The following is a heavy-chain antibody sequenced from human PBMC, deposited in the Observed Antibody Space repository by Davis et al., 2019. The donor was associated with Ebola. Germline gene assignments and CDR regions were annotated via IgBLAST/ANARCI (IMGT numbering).Heavy chain of an antibody. CDR2: IYYSGST. V-gene: IGHV4-39*01. J-gene: IGHJ5*02. CDR3: ARARGSGYYFGSSWFDP. D-gene: IGHD3-22*01. CDR1: GGSISSSSYY. Sequence: MPSETLSLTCTVSGGSISSSSYYWGWIRQPPGKGLEWIGSIYYSGSTYYNPSLKSRVTISVDTSKNQFSLKLSSVTAADTAVYYCARARGSGYYFGSSWFDPWGQGTLVTVSS.